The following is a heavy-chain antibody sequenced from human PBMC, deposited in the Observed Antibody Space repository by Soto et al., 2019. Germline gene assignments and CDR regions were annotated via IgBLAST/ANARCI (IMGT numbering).Heavy chain of an antibody. CDR1: GFTFSESA. Sequence: LRLSCAASGFTFSESAMSWVRQAPAKGLEWVSSISGRGDYTYYADPVKGRFTISRDNSKNTLYLQMHSLKGEDTAVYFCAKDPTGYSSASGSDYWRQGTQVTVSS. J-gene: IGHJ4*02. CDR3: AKDPTGYSSASGSDY. D-gene: IGHD6-19*01. V-gene: IGHV3-23*01. CDR2: ISGRGDYT.